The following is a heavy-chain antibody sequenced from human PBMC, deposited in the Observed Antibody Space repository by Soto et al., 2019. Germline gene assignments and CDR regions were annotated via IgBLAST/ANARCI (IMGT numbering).Heavy chain of an antibody. V-gene: IGHV3-23*01. D-gene: IGHD4-4*01. CDR1: GFIFSSYA. Sequence: ELHLLESGGDLVQPGGSLRLSCAASGFIFSSYALSWVRQAPGKGLEWVSAVSGSGSYTYYADSVRGRFTISRDNSKNTTYLQMNSLRAEETALYSCAKDSLSTPRDFAFWGRGTLVTVSS. CDR3: AKDSLSTPRDFAF. J-gene: IGHJ4*02. CDR2: VSGSGSYT.